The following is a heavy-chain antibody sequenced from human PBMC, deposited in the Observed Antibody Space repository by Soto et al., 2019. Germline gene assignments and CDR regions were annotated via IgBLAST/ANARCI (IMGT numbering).Heavy chain of an antibody. CDR3: ARPATYYLSVSDF. V-gene: IGHV5-10-1*01. J-gene: IGHJ4*02. Sequence: GESLKISCKGSGYSFTSHWISWVRQMPGKGLEWMGRIDPSDSYIDYSPSYEGHVTMSVDKSINTAYLQWSSLKASDTAMYYCARPATYYLSVSDFRGQGSSVIVSS. D-gene: IGHD3-16*01. CDR1: GYSFTSHW. CDR2: IDPSDSYI.